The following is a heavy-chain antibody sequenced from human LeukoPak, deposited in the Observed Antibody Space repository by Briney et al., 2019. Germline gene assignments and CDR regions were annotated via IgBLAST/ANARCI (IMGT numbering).Heavy chain of an antibody. J-gene: IGHJ3*02. Sequence: GGSLRLSCAASGFTFDDYGMSWVRQVPGKGLEWVSGINWNGGSTGYADSVKGRFTISRDNAKNSLYLQMNSLRAEDTALYYCARDRGYGFGDAFDIWGQGTVVTVSS. CDR1: GFTFDDYG. D-gene: IGHD3-10*01. CDR3: ARDRGYGFGDAFDI. V-gene: IGHV3-20*04. CDR2: INWNGGST.